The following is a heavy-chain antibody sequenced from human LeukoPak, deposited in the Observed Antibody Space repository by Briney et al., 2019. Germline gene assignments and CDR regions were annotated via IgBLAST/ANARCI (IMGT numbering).Heavy chain of an antibody. CDR1: GFTFTSYT. J-gene: IGHJ3*02. CDR3: ARGGVVYPDSFDI. Sequence: PGGSLRLSCAASGFTFTSYTMHWVRQAPGKGLEWVAFISYDGNNKDYADSVKGRFTISRDNSKNTLFLQMNSLRAEDTAVYYCARGGVVYPDSFDIWGRGTMVTVSS. V-gene: IGHV3-30*14. CDR2: ISYDGNNK. D-gene: IGHD2-15*01.